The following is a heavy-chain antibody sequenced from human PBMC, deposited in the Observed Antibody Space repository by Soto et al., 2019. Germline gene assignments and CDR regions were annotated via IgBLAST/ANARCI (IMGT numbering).Heavy chain of an antibody. Sequence: QVQLQQWGAGLLKPSETLSLTCTVYGGSFSGHYWSWIRQPPGKGLEWIGESNHSGSTHYTPSLRCRVTISVDTSKNQFSLKLSSVTAADTAVYFCARVGESGWEPFDYWGQGTLVTVSS. D-gene: IGHD6-19*01. CDR1: GGSFSGHY. J-gene: IGHJ4*02. CDR2: SNHSGST. CDR3: ARVGESGWEPFDY. V-gene: IGHV4-34*01.